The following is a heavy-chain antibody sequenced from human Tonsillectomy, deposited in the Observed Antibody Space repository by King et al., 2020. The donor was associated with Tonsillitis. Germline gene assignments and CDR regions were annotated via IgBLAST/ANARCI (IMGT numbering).Heavy chain of an antibody. V-gene: IGHV4-38-2*02. CDR3: VRDLTGWGSTGDAFDT. D-gene: IGHD7-27*01. Sequence: QLQESGPGLVKPSETLSLTCAVSGYSISSGYYWGWIRQPPGKGLEWIGGIYQSGSTYYNPSLKSRVTMSVDTSKNQFSLKLISVTAADTAVYYCVRDLTGWGSTGDAFDTWGQGTMVTVSS. CDR2: IYQSGST. J-gene: IGHJ3*02. CDR1: GYSISSGYY.